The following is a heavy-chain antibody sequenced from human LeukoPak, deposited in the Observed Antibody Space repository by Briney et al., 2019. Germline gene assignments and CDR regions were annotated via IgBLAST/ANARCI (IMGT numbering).Heavy chain of an antibody. CDR2: ISHSGST. CDR1: GGSFSGYY. Sequence: SETLSLTCAVYGGSFSGYYWSWIRQPPGKGLEWIGEISHSGSTNYNPSLKSRVTISVDTSKNQFSLKLSSVTAADTAVYYCARGRSIVLRYFDWLLYNDYWGQGTLVTVSS. V-gene: IGHV4-34*01. CDR3: ARGRSIVLRYFDWLLYNDY. D-gene: IGHD3-9*01. J-gene: IGHJ4*02.